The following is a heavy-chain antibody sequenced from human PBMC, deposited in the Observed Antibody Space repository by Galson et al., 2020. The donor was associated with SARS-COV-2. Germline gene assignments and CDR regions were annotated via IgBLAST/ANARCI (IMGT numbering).Heavy chain of an antibody. V-gene: IGHV4-31*03. CDR3: ARVMKYFDWLPYVGWFDP. J-gene: IGHJ5*02. Sequence: SETLSLTCTVSGGSISSGGYYWSWIRQHPGKGLEWIGYIYYSGSTYYNPSLKSRVTISVDTSKNQFSLKLSSVTAADTAVYYCARVMKYFDWLPYVGWFDPWGQGTLVTVSS. CDR1: GGSISSGGYY. CDR2: IYYSGST. D-gene: IGHD3-9*01.